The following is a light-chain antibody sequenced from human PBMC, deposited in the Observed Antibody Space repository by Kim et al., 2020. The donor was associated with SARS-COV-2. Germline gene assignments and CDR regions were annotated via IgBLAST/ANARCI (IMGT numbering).Light chain of an antibody. Sequence: SYELTQPPSVSVSPGQTASITCSGDKLGDKYVSWYQQKPGQSPVLLIYQYNTRPSGIPERFSGSNSESSATLTISRTQAMDEADYYCQAWDSGSYVFGTGTKVTVL. CDR3: QAWDSGSYV. CDR2: QYN. J-gene: IGLJ1*01. V-gene: IGLV3-1*01. CDR1: KLGDKY.